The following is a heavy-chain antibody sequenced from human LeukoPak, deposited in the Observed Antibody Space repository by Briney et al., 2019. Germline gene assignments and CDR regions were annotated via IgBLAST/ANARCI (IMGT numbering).Heavy chain of an antibody. J-gene: IGHJ4*02. CDR1: GYTFTSYA. V-gene: IGHV1-2*02. CDR3: ARDYYDSSGYYYPKDY. Sequence: ASVKVSCKASGYTFTSYAMHWVRQAPGQGLEWMGWINPNSGGTNYAQKFQGRVTMTRDTSISTAYMELSRLRPDDTAVYYCARDYYDSSGYYYPKDYWGQGTLVTVSS. CDR2: INPNSGGT. D-gene: IGHD3-22*01.